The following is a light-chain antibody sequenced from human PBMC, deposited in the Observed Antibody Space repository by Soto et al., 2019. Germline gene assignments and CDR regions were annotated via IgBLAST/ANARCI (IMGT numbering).Light chain of an antibody. J-gene: IGLJ1*01. CDR3: SSYAGSNNFEV. Sequence: QSVLTQPPSASGSPGQSVAISCTGTSSDVGGYNYVSWYQQHPGKAPKLMIYEVSKRPSGVPDRFSGSKSGNTASLTVSGLQAEFEADYYCSSYAGSNNFEVFGTGTNVTVL. V-gene: IGLV2-8*01. CDR1: SSDVGGYNY. CDR2: EVS.